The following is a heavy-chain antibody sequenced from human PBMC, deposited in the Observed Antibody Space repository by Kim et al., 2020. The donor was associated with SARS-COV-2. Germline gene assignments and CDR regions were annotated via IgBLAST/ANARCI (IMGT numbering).Heavy chain of an antibody. Sequence: HPSLRSRVTISVDTSKNQFPLQLSSVTAADTAVYYCAALNQQLLRLSFDDWGQGSLVIVSS. D-gene: IGHD4-4*01. J-gene: IGHJ4*02. CDR3: AALNQQLLRLSFDD. V-gene: IGHV4-39*01.